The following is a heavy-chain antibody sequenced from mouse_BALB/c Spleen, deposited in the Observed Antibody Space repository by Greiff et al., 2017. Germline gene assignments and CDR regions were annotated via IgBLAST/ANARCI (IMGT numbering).Heavy chain of an antibody. Sequence: EVKLQESGPGLVKPSQSLSLTCTVTGYSITSDYAWNWIRQFPGNKLEWMGYISYSGSTSYNPSLKSRISITRDTSKNQFFLQLNSVTTEDTATYYCARSSDGYYVPWGQGTLVTVSA. D-gene: IGHD2-3*01. CDR1: GYSITSDYA. CDR2: ISYSGST. CDR3: ARSSDGYYVP. V-gene: IGHV3-2*02. J-gene: IGHJ3*01.